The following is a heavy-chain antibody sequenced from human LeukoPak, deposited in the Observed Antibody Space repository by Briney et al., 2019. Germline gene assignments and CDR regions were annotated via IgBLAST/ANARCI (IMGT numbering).Heavy chain of an antibody. Sequence: GASVKVSCKASGYTFTGYYMHWVRQAPGQGLEWMGWINPNSGGTNYAQKFQDRVTMTRDTSISTAYMELSRLRSDDTAVYYCARALITYSSSWYAGDFDYWGQGTLVTVSS. D-gene: IGHD6-13*01. CDR2: INPNSGGT. CDR1: GYTFTGYY. CDR3: ARALITYSSSWYAGDFDY. V-gene: IGHV1-2*02. J-gene: IGHJ4*02.